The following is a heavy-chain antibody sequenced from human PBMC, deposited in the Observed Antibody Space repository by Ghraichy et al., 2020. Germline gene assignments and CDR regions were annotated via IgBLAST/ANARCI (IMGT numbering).Heavy chain of an antibody. V-gene: IGHV1-69*13. CDR1: GGTFSSYA. CDR2: IIPIFGTA. Sequence: SVKVSCKASGGTFSSYAISWVRQAPGQGLEWVGGIIPIFGTANYAQKFQGRVTITADESTSTAYMELSSLRSEDTAVYYCARGPRVFGVVIYFDYWGQGTLVTVSS. J-gene: IGHJ4*02. D-gene: IGHD3-3*01. CDR3: ARGPRVFGVVIYFDY.